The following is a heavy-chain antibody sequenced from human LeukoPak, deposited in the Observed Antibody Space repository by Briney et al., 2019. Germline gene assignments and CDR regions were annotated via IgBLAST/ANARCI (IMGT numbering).Heavy chain of an antibody. CDR3: AADLTYGDYTFDY. Sequence: ASVKVSCKASGFTFTSSAVQWVRQARGQRLEWIGWIVVGSGNTNYAQKFQERVTITRDMSTSTAYMELSSLRSEDTAVYYCAADLTYGDYTFDYWGQGTLVTVSS. CDR1: GFTFTSSA. D-gene: IGHD4-17*01. V-gene: IGHV1-58*01. J-gene: IGHJ4*02. CDR2: IVVGSGNT.